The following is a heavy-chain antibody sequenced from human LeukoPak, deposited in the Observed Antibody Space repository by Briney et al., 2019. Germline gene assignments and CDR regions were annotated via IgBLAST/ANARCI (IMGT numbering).Heavy chain of an antibody. V-gene: IGHV1-18*01. Sequence: ASVTVSCKCSGYTFTSYGISWVRQAPGQGLEWVGWISAYNDNTNYAQKLQGRVTMTTDTSTSTAYMELRSLRSDDTAVYYCAREDILTGYPFDYWGQGTLVTVSS. J-gene: IGHJ4*02. CDR1: GYTFTSYG. CDR2: ISAYNDNT. CDR3: AREDILTGYPFDY. D-gene: IGHD3-9*01.